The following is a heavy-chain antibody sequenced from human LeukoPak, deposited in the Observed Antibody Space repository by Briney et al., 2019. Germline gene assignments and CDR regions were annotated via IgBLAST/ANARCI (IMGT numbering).Heavy chain of an antibody. D-gene: IGHD4-23*01. Sequence: GGSLRLSCAASGFTFSSYWMNWVRQAPGKGLVWVSRIASDGSSTTYADSVKGRFSISRDNAKNTLYLQMSSLRVEDTAVYYCARGRPHGNDYWGQGTLVTVSS. CDR1: GFTFSSYW. V-gene: IGHV3-74*01. CDR2: IASDGSST. CDR3: ARGRPHGNDY. J-gene: IGHJ4*02.